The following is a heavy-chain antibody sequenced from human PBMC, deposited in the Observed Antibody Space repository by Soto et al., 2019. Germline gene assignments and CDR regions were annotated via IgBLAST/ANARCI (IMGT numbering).Heavy chain of an antibody. CDR1: GFTFSIYA. D-gene: IGHD2-21*01. Sequence: QVQLVESGGGVVQPGRSLRLSCAASGFTFSIYAMHWVRQAPGKGLEWVVVISYDGSNKYYADSVKGRFTISRDNSKNTVYQQMNSLRAEDSAVYYCAREYSDGWFDPWGPGTLVTVSS. V-gene: IGHV3-30-3*01. J-gene: IGHJ5*02. CDR2: ISYDGSNK. CDR3: AREYSDGWFDP.